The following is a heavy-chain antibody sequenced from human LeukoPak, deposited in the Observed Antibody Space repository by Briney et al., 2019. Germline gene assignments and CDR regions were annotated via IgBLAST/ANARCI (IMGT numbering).Heavy chain of an antibody. CDR1: GFTFSRYN. CDR3: ARDSGSSWYYYYFMDV. V-gene: IGHV3-21*01. D-gene: IGHD6-13*01. J-gene: IGHJ6*03. CDR2: ISSSSSCI. Sequence: GGSLTLTCAASGFTFSRYNMNWVRQAPGKGLEWVSSISSSSSCIYYADSVKGRFTISRDNAKNSLYLQMNGLRGEDTGVYYCARDSGSSWYYYYFMDVWGKGTTVTVSS.